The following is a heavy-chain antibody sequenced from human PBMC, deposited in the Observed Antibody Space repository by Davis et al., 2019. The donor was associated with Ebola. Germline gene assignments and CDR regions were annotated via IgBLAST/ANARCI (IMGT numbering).Heavy chain of an antibody. CDR1: GYNFRDYW. V-gene: IGHV5-51*01. J-gene: IGHJ4*02. CDR3: ARQGGGSGRLTSFDY. CDR2: IYPGDSDS. Sequence: GESLKISCMGSGYNFRDYWIVWVRQMPGKGLEWMGNIYPGDSDSRYSPSFQGQVTLPADKSISTAYLQWKSLRASDTAIYYCARQGGGSGRLTSFDYWGQGTLVIVSS. D-gene: IGHD1-26*01.